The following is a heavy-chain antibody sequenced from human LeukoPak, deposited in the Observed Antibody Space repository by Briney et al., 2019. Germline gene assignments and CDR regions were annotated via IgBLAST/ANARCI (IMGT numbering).Heavy chain of an antibody. J-gene: IGHJ3*02. V-gene: IGHV3-21*01. CDR3: ARESLRRDAFDI. CDR1: GFTFSSYS. Sequence: GGSLRLSCAASGFTFSSYSMNWVRQAPGKGLEWVSSISSSSSYIYYADSVKGRFTISRDNAKNSLYLQMNSLRAEDTAVYYCARESLRRDAFDIWGQGTMVTVSS. D-gene: IGHD4-17*01. CDR2: ISSSSSYI.